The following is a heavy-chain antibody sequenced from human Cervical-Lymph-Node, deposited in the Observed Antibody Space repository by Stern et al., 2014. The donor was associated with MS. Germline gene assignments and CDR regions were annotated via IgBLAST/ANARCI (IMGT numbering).Heavy chain of an antibody. J-gene: IGHJ4*02. V-gene: IGHV5-51*01. CDR1: GYSFTANW. CDR3: ARDYGDYAFDY. CDR2: IYPGDPDT. D-gene: IGHD4-17*01. Sequence: VQLLQPGAEVKKPGESLKISCKGSGYSFTANWIAWVRQMPGKGLEWMGIIYPGDPDTRYSPSFQGQVTISADKSISTAYLQWSSLKASDTAMYYCARDYGDYAFDYWGQGTLVTVSS.